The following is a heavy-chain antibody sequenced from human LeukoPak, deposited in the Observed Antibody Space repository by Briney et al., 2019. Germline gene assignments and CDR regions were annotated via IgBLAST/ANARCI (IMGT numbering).Heavy chain of an antibody. CDR1: GGSISSYY. CDR3: ARGYGSGSYNNFNK. Sequence: SETLSLTCTVSGGSISSYYWSWIRQPPGKGLEGIGYIYYTGNTDYNPSLTSRVTMSVDTSKNQFSLMLTSVTAADTAVYYCARGYGSGSYNNFNKWGQGLLVAVSS. CDR2: IYYTGNT. V-gene: IGHV4-59*01. J-gene: IGHJ4*02. D-gene: IGHD3-10*01.